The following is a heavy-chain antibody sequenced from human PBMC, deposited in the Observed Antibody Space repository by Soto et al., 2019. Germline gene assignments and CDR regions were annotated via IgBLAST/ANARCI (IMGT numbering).Heavy chain of an antibody. D-gene: IGHD1-26*01. Sequence: GGSLRLSCAVSGFTFSTYAMTWVRQAPGKGLEWVSAISGSGISTYYADSVKGRFTISRDNSKDTMYLQMNSLRADDTALYYCAKGKSGSYHGLDYWGQGALVTVSS. V-gene: IGHV3-23*01. CDR3: AKGKSGSYHGLDY. CDR2: ISGSGIST. CDR1: GFTFSTYA. J-gene: IGHJ4*02.